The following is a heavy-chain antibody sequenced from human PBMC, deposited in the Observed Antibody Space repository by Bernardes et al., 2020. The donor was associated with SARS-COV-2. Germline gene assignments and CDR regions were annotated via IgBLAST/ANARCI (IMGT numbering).Heavy chain of an antibody. CDR3: ARVLFGRTSSTHCSNPDCWFDS. CDR2: TYYWSKWYN. CDR1: GDSVSSNSSA. Sequence: SQTLSLTCAISGDSVSSNSSAWNWIRQSPSRGLEWLGRTYYWSKWYNDYAVSVKSRITINPDTSKNQFSLQLNSVTPEDTAVYYCARVLFGRTSSTHCSNPDCWFDSWGQGTQVTVSS. D-gene: IGHD2-2*01. J-gene: IGHJ5*01. V-gene: IGHV6-1*01.